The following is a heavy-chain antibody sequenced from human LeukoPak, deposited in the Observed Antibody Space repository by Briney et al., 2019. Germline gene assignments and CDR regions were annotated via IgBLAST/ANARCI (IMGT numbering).Heavy chain of an antibody. CDR2: ISSSSSYI. Sequence: AGGSLRLSCAASGFPFSSYSMNWVRQAPGKGLEWVSSISSSSSYIYYADSVKGRFTISRDNAKNSLYLQMNSLRAEDTAVYYCARGEYSSSGDAFDIWGQGTMVTVSS. CDR1: GFPFSSYS. D-gene: IGHD6-6*01. CDR3: ARGEYSSSGDAFDI. V-gene: IGHV3-21*01. J-gene: IGHJ3*02.